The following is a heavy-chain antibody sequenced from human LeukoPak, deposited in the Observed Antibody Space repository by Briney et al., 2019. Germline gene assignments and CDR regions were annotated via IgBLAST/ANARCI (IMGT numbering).Heavy chain of an antibody. Sequence: GGSLRLSCAASGFTFSSYGMHWVRQAPGKGLERVAVISYDGSNKYYADSVKGRFNISRDNSKNTLYLQMNSLRAEDTAVYYCAKDLERHIVVVTASAVDYWGQGTLVTVSS. CDR3: AKDLERHIVVVTASAVDY. J-gene: IGHJ4*02. V-gene: IGHV3-30*18. CDR2: ISYDGSNK. D-gene: IGHD2-21*02. CDR1: GFTFSSYG.